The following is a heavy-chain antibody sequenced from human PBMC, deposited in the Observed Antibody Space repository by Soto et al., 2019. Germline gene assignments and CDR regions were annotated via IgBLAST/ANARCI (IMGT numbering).Heavy chain of an antibody. Sequence: GGSLRLSCAASGFAFSDYYISWVRQAPGKGLEWVSYISSSGSTIYYADSVKGRLTISRDNAKNSLYLQMNSLRAEDTAVYYCARAYYDFWSGYYTFDYWGQGTLVTVSS. CDR2: ISSSGSTI. D-gene: IGHD3-3*01. J-gene: IGHJ4*02. CDR3: ARAYYDFWSGYYTFDY. V-gene: IGHV3-11*01. CDR1: GFAFSDYY.